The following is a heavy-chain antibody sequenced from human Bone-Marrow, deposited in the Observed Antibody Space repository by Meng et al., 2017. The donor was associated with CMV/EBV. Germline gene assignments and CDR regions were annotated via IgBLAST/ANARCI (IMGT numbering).Heavy chain of an antibody. V-gene: IGHV1-8*03. CDR3: ARAAPGVNGWSTYVEY. CDR2: VNPNSGNT. J-gene: IGHJ4*02. D-gene: IGHD6-19*01. Sequence: ASVKVSCKASGGTFSSYAINWVRQATGQGLEWMGWVNPNSGNTGHAQKFQGRVTITRDTSISTAYMELSSLRSEDTAVYYCARAAPGVNGWSTYVEYWGQGTLVTVPS. CDR1: GGTFSSYA.